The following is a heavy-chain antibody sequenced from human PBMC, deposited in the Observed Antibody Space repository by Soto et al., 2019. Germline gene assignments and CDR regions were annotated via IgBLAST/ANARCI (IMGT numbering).Heavy chain of an antibody. V-gene: IGHV3-23*01. CDR3: AKDTSSSPYYMDV. CDR2: ISGSTGTT. D-gene: IGHD2-2*01. J-gene: IGHJ6*03. CDR1: GFTFSNFA. Sequence: EVPVLESGGGSVQPGGSLRLSCAASGFTFSNFAMSWVRHAPGKGLEWVSEISGSTGTTYYADSVKGRFIISRDNSKNTLHLQMNSLRAEDTAVYYCAKDTSSSPYYMDVWGKGTTVTVSS.